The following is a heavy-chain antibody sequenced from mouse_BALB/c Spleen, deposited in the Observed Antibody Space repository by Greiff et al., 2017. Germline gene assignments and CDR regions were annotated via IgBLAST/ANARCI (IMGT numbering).Heavy chain of an antibody. CDR3: TQGNWDAWFAY. D-gene: IGHD4-1*01. CDR2: IYPGNSDT. V-gene: IGHV1-5*01. CDR1: GYTFTSYW. Sequence: VQLQQSGTVLARPGASVKMSCKASGYTFTSYWMHWVKQRPGQGLEWIGAIYPGNSDTSYNQKFKGKAKLTAVTSTSTAYMELSSLTNEDSAVYYCTQGNWDAWFAYWGQGTLVTVSA. J-gene: IGHJ3*01.